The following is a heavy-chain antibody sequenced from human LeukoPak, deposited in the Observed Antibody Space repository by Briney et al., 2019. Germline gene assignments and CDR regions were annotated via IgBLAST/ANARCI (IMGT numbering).Heavy chain of an antibody. CDR3: ARDSDSMTVGAFDI. CDR2: MNPNSGNT. V-gene: IGHV1-8*01. Sequence: ASVKVSCKASGYTFTSYDINWVRQATGQGLEWMGWMNPNSGNTGYAQKFQGRVTMTRNTSISTAYMELSSLRSDDTAGYYCARDSDSMTVGAFDIWGKGTMVTVFS. CDR1: GYTFTSYD. D-gene: IGHD3-22*01. J-gene: IGHJ3*02.